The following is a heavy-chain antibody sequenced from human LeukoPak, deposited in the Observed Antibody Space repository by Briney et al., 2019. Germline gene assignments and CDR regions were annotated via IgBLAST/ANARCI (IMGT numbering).Heavy chain of an antibody. CDR2: INHSGST. Sequence: SEILSLTCGVYGGSFSGYYWTWIRQPPGKGLEWIGEINHSGSTNYNPSLKSRVTISIDTSKNQFSLKLTSVTAADTAVYFCGSLAAAGPWVTWFDPWGQGVLVTVSS. CDR3: GSLAAAGPWVTWFDP. V-gene: IGHV4-34*01. CDR1: GGSFSGYY. D-gene: IGHD6-13*01. J-gene: IGHJ5*02.